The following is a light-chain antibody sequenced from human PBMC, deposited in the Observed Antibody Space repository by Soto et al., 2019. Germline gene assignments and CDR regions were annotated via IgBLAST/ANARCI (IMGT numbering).Light chain of an antibody. V-gene: IGKV1-39*01. CDR2: AAS. CDR1: QSISSY. CDR3: QQSYSTPPWT. J-gene: IGKJ1*01. Sequence: DIQMTQSPSSLSASVGDRVTITCRASQSISSYLNWYQQKPGKAPKLLIYAASSLQSGGPSRFSGSGSGTDFALIISSLQPEDLATYYCQQSYSTPPWTFGQGTKVEIK.